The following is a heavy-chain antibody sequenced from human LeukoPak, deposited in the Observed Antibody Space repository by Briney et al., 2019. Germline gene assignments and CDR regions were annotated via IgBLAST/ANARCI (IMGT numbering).Heavy chain of an antibody. D-gene: IGHD7-27*01. CDR2: IKSKAHGETI. J-gene: IGHJ1*01. CDR3: TTVWGGD. V-gene: IGHV3-15*01. CDR1: GFTFSDAW. Sequence: PXGSLRLSCAASGFTFSDAWLSWVRQAPGKGLEWLGRIKSKAHGETIDYAAPVKGRFTISRDDSKNTLYLEMNSLRTEDTAVYYCTTVWGGDWGQGTLVTVSS.